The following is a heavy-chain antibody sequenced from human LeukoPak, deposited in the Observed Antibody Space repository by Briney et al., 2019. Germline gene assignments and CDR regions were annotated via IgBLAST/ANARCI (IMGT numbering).Heavy chain of an antibody. J-gene: IGHJ3*02. D-gene: IGHD3-10*01. CDR2: INGDGSNT. CDR3: ARGRGSGSSDI. Sequence: GGSLRLSCEASGFTFSGYWMHWVRQVPGKGLVWVSRINGDGSNTTYADSVKGRLTISRDNAKNTLYLQMNSLRAEDTAVYYCARGRGSGSSDIWGQGTMVTVSS. V-gene: IGHV3-74*01. CDR1: GFTFSGYW.